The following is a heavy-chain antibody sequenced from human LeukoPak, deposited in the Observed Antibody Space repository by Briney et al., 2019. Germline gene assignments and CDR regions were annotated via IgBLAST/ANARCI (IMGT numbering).Heavy chain of an antibody. CDR1: GYTFTSYG. Sequence: ASVKVSCKASGYTFTSYGISWVRQAPGQGLEWMGWISAYNGNTNYAQKFQGRVTMTRDTSISTAYMELSRLRSDDTAVYYCARDGYYDSSGSAGFQHWGQGTLVTVSS. J-gene: IGHJ1*01. CDR2: ISAYNGNT. V-gene: IGHV1-18*01. CDR3: ARDGYYDSSGSAGFQH. D-gene: IGHD3-22*01.